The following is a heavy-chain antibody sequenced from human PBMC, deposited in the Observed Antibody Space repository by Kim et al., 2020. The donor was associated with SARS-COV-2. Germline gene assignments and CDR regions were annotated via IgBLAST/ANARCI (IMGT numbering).Heavy chain of an antibody. Sequence: ASVKVSCKASGYTFTSYAMHWVRQAPGQRLEWMGWINAGNGNTKYSQKFQGRVTITRDTSASTAYMELSSLRSEDTAVYYCARDRGLRSGSMRWFDPWGQGTLVTVSS. D-gene: IGHD3-10*01. CDR1: GYTFTSYA. CDR2: INAGNGNT. V-gene: IGHV1-3*01. CDR3: ARDRGLRSGSMRWFDP. J-gene: IGHJ5*02.